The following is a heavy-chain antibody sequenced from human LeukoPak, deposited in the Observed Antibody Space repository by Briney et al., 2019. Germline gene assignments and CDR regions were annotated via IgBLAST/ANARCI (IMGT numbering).Heavy chain of an antibody. CDR3: ARARVRSYSYHSDGSYPSDWILDL. J-gene: IGHJ2*01. CDR1: GGSITSYY. Sequence: PSETLSLTCIVSGGSITSYYWSWIRQPPGKGLEWIGYIYDTGKTNYNPSLRSRVTISVDTSKDQFSLSLNSVTAADTAVYYCARARVRSYSYHSDGSYPSDWILDLWGRGTLVTVS. CDR2: IYDTGKT. V-gene: IGHV4-59*01. D-gene: IGHD3-22*01.